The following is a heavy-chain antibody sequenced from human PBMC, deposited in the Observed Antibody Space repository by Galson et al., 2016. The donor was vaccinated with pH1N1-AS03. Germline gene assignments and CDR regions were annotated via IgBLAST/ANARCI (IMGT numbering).Heavy chain of an antibody. CDR3: ATIGAVPGLWGYWFDS. CDR2: IVPTFTAP. J-gene: IGHJ5*01. Sequence: SVKVSCKASGGTFRNFAISWVRQAPGQGLEWMGRIVPTFTAPKYAQKFQGRLTITADDSATTTYMDLSGLKLEDTAIYYCATIGAVPGLWGYWFDSWGQGTHVIVSS. D-gene: IGHD6-19*01. CDR1: GGTFRNFA. V-gene: IGHV1-69*13.